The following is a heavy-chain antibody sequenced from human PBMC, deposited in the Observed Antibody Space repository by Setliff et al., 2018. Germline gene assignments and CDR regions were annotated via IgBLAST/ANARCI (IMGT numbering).Heavy chain of an antibody. CDR3: ARGSRSQNWGGRYSWFDP. J-gene: IGHJ5*02. D-gene: IGHD7-27*01. CDR2: MNPNTGYT. Sequence: ASVKVSCKASGYSSSTYDINWVRQAAGQGLEWMGWMNPNTGYTGYARNFQGRVTMTRNTSISTAYMELSGLRSDDTAVYYCARGSRSQNWGGRYSWFDPWGQGTLVTVSS. V-gene: IGHV1-8*02. CDR1: GYSSSTYD.